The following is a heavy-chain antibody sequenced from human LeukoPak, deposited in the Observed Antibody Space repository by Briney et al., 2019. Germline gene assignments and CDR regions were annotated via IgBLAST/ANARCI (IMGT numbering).Heavy chain of an antibody. Sequence: SETLSLTCTVSGGSISSGDYYWSWIRQPPGKGLEWIGYIYYSGRTYYNPSLKSRVTISVDTSKNQFSLKLSSVTAADTAVYYCGREVVYYDSSGYYGFWFDPWGQGTLVTVSS. D-gene: IGHD3-22*01. J-gene: IGHJ5*02. V-gene: IGHV4-30-4*01. CDR1: GGSISSGDYY. CDR3: GREVVYYDSSGYYGFWFDP. CDR2: IYYSGRT.